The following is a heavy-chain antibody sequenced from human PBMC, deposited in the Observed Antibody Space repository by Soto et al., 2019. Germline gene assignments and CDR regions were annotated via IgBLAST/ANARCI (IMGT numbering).Heavy chain of an antibody. D-gene: IGHD2-15*01. CDR3: APHVSCSGGSCQYDAFAI. CDR2: VTADGGT. CDR1: GFTFSSYA. V-gene: IGHV3-23*01. Sequence: GGSLRLSCSASGFTFSSYAMHWIRQAPGKGPEWVSTVTADGGTYYADSVKGRFAMSRDTSENTLYLQMNSLGAEDTAAYYCAPHVSCSGGSCQYDAFAIRGQGTMVTVSS. J-gene: IGHJ3*02.